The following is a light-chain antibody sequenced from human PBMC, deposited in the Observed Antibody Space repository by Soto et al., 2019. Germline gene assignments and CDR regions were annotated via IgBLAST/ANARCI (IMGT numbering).Light chain of an antibody. J-gene: IGKJ1*01. V-gene: IGKV3-20*01. CDR1: QYINTR. CDR2: SAS. CDR3: QQYGSSGT. Sequence: EIVLTQSPATLSSFPGDRVTLSFRASQYINTRLAWYQHRPGQAPRLLIYSASRGATGFPARFSGSGSGTDFTLTISRLEPEDFAVYYCQQYGSSGTFGQGTKVDI.